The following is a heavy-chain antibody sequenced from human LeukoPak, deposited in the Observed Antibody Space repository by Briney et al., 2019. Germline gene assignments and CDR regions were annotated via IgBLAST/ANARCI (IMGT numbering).Heavy chain of an antibody. D-gene: IGHD2-15*01. Sequence: KPSETLSLTCTVSGGSISSYYWSWIRQPAGKGLEWIGRIYTSGSTNYNPSLKSRVTMSVDTSKNQFSLKLSSVTAADTAVYYCARVSPLSGGRALYYFDYWGQGTLVTVSS. J-gene: IGHJ4*02. CDR3: ARVSPLSGGRALYYFDY. CDR1: GGSISSYY. V-gene: IGHV4-4*07. CDR2: IYTSGST.